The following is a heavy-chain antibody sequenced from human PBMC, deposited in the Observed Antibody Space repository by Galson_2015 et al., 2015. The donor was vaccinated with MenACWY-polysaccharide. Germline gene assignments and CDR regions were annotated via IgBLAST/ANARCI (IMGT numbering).Heavy chain of an antibody. CDR1: GYTFTSYD. J-gene: IGHJ5*02. V-gene: IGHV1-8*01. CDR3: AREGKYYYDSSGYLNWFDP. CDR2: MNPDSGNT. D-gene: IGHD3-22*01. Sequence: SVKVSCKASGYTFTSYDINWVRQTTGHGLEWMGGMNPDSGNTGYAQKFKGRVTMTRNTSMSIAYMDMSSLRSEDTAVYYCAREGKYYYDSSGYLNWFDPWGQGTPVAVSS.